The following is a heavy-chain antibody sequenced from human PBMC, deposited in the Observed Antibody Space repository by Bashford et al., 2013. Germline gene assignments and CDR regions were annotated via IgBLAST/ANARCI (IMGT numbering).Heavy chain of an antibody. CDR3: ARTVVATDWYFDL. J-gene: IGHJ2*01. CDR1: GYTFTNYY. D-gene: IGHD5-12*01. CDR2: INPSDGDT. V-gene: IGHV1-46*01. Sequence: PSVKVSCKTSGYTFTNYYMHWVRQAPGQGLEWMGIINPSDGDTTYAQRFQGRVTMTRDTSTSTMYMELSSLRSEDTAVYYCARTVVATDWYFDLWGRGTLVTVSS.